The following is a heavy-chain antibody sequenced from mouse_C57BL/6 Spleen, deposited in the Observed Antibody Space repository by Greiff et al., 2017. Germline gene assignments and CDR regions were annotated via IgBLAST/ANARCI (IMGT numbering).Heavy chain of an antibody. Sequence: EVKLQESGPELVKPGASVKIPCKASGYTFTDYNMDWVKQSHGKSLEWIGDINPNNGGTIYNQKFKGKATLTVDKSSSTAYMELRSLTSEDTAVYYCARGDYGSLYHAMDYWGQGTSVTVSS. CDR3: ARGDYGSLYHAMDY. J-gene: IGHJ4*01. CDR2: INPNNGGT. CDR1: GYTFTDYN. V-gene: IGHV1-18*01. D-gene: IGHD1-1*01.